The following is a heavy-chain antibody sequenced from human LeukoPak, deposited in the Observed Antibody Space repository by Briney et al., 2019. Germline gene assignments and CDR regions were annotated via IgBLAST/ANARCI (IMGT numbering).Heavy chain of an antibody. CDR3: AAYCSGGSCYSDSDY. CDR1: GGSISSGYY. Sequence: SETLSLTCTVSGGSISSGYYWGWIRQPPGKGLEWIGSIYHSGSTYYNPSLKSRVTISVDTSKNQFSLKLSSVTAADTAVYYCAAYCSGGSCYSDSDYWGQGTLVTVSS. V-gene: IGHV4-38-2*02. J-gene: IGHJ4*02. CDR2: IYHSGST. D-gene: IGHD2-15*01.